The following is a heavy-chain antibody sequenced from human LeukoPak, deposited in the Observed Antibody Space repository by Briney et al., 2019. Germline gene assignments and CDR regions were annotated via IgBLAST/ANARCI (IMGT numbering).Heavy chain of an antibody. CDR2: INPNSGGT. D-gene: IGHD2-2*01. CDR1: GYIFPDYY. J-gene: IGHJ4*02. Sequence: ASVKVSCKGSGYIFPDYYIYWMRQAPGQGLEWMGRINPNSGGTNYAQKFQGRVTMTEDTSTDTAYMELSSLRSEDTAVYYCATVRYQLLFDYWGQGTLVTVSS. V-gene: IGHV1/OR15-1*04. CDR3: ATVRYQLLFDY.